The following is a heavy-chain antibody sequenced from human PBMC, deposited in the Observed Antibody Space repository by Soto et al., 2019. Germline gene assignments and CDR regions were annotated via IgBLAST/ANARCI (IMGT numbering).Heavy chain of an antibody. CDR1: GFTFSSYG. Sequence: GGSLRFSCAASGFTFSSYGMHWVRQAPGKGLEWVAVIWYDGSNKYYADSVKGRFTISRDNSKNTLYLQMNSLRAEDTAVYYCARETYYYDSSGYYVHDAFDIWGQGTMVTVSS. CDR3: ARETYYYDSSGYYVHDAFDI. J-gene: IGHJ3*02. D-gene: IGHD3-22*01. CDR2: IWYDGSNK. V-gene: IGHV3-33*01.